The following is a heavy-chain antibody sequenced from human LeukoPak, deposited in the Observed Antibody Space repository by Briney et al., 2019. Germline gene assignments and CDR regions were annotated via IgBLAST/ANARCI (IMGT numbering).Heavy chain of an antibody. J-gene: IGHJ4*02. D-gene: IGHD2-2*01. CDR2: IYYSGST. Sequence: PSETLSLTCTVSGGSISSSSYYWGWIRQPPGKGLEWIGSIYYSGSTYYNPSLKSRVTISVDTSKNQFSLKLSSVTAADTAVYYCARAPGADDQLLISWGQGTLVTVSS. V-gene: IGHV4-39*07. CDR3: ARAPGADDQLLIS. CDR1: GGSISSSSYY.